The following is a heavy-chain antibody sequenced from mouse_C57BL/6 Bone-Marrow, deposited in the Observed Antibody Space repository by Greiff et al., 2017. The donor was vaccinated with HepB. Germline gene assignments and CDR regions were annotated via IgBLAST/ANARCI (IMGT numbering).Heavy chain of an antibody. J-gene: IGHJ1*03. CDR1: GFTFSSYA. Sequence: EVKLMESGGGLVKPGGSLKLSCAASGFTFSSYAMSWVRQTPEKRLEWVATISDGGSYTYYPDNVKGRFTISRDNAKNNLYLQMSHLKSEDTAMYYCARGGPTIVTTWYSDVWGTGTTVTVSS. V-gene: IGHV5-4*03. CDR2: ISDGGSYT. CDR3: ARGGPTIVTTWYSDV. D-gene: IGHD2-5*01.